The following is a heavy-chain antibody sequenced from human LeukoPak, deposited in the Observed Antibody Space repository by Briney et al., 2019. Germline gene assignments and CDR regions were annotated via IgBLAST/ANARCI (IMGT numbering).Heavy chain of an antibody. J-gene: IGHJ4*02. D-gene: IGHD1-14*01. CDR3: ARDPSIPPLPDY. CDR1: GFTFFSYS. CDR2: ISSSTSDI. V-gene: IGHV3-21*04. Sequence: GGSLRLSCAASGFTFFSYSMSWVRQAPGKGLEWVSSISSSTSDIYYAESVKGRFTISRDNAKNSLYLQMNSLRAEDTAVYYCARDPSIPPLPDYWGQGTLVTVSS.